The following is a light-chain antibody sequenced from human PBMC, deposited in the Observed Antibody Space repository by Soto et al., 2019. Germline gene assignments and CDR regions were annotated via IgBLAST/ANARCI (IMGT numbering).Light chain of an antibody. V-gene: IGKV3-11*01. CDR2: DAS. CDR3: QQRDTWPFT. CDR1: QSVSSY. J-gene: IGKJ3*01. Sequence: EIVLTQSPATLSLSPGERATLSCRASQSVSSYLAWYQQKPGQAPRLLIYDASNRATGIPARFSRSGSGTDFTLTISTLEPEDFAVYYCQQRDTWPFTFGPGTKVDI.